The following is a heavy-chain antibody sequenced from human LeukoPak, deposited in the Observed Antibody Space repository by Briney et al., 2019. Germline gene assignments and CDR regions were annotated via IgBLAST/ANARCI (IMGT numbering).Heavy chain of an antibody. V-gene: IGHV1-18*01. CDR1: GYTFTSYG. CDR3: ARDGGGYDPYYFDY. J-gene: IGHJ4*02. CDR2: ISGHNGNT. D-gene: IGHD5-12*01. Sequence: ASVKVSCKASGYTFTSYGLSWVRQAPGQGLEWMGWISGHNGNTNCAQKLQGRVTMTRDTSTSTAYMEVRSLRSDDTAVYYCARDGGGYDPYYFDYWGQGTLVTVSS.